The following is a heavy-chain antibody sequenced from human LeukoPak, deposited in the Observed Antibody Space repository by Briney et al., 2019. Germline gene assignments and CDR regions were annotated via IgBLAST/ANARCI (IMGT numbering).Heavy chain of an antibody. CDR1: GGSINSGTSY. Sequence: TSETLSLTCTVSGGSINSGTSYWSWIRQPAGEGLEWLGRVHTSGRTYYNPSLKTRVTISVDMSKNQFSLRLSSVTAADTAVYYCARDQWGGNYIHDAFDIWGQGTMVTVSS. CDR3: ARDQWGGNYIHDAFDI. V-gene: IGHV4-61*02. CDR2: VHTSGRT. D-gene: IGHD4-23*01. J-gene: IGHJ3*02.